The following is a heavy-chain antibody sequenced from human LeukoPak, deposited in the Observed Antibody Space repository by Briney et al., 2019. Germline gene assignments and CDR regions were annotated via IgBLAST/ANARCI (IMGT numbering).Heavy chain of an antibody. J-gene: IGHJ6*03. V-gene: IGHV1-2*02. CDR1: GYTFTGYY. Sequence: GESLKISCKGSGYTFTGYYMHWVRQAPGQGLEWMGWINPNSGGTNYAQKFQGRVTMTRDTSISTAYMELSRLRSDDTAVYYCARGNIRYQLRNLPNMDVWGKGTTVTVSS. CDR3: ARGNIRYQLRNLPNMDV. CDR2: INPNSGGT. D-gene: IGHD2-2*01.